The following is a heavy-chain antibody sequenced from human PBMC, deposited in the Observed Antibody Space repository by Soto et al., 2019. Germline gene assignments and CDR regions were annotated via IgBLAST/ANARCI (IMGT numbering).Heavy chain of an antibody. J-gene: IGHJ2*01. CDR2: INPNSGAT. CDR1: GYSFTDYF. CDR3: GRPPPTWGYWSLGL. D-gene: IGHD7-27*01. V-gene: IGHV1-2*04. Sequence: QVQLVQSGAEVVKPGASVKVSCKASGYSFTDYFIHWVQQAPGQGLEWIGWINPNSGATKYAQKFEGCATVTRDPPISTVYMGVNGRSCTDPAVYSWGRPPPTWGYWSLGLWGRGPLFTVS.